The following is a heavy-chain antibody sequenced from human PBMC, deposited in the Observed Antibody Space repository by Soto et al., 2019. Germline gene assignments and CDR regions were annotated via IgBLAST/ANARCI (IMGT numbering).Heavy chain of an antibody. Sequence: QVQLVQSGAEVRKPGASVKVPCRTSGYTFTTYYIYWVRQAPGQGLEWMGTINPSGGGANYAQKFQDRVTMTRDTSTTTVYMELSSLRSEDTAVYYCAAPGGGSSCGYVHWGQGTLVTVSS. CDR2: INPSGGGA. J-gene: IGHJ4*02. D-gene: IGHD6-19*01. V-gene: IGHV1-46*01. CDR1: GYTFTTYY. CDR3: AAPGGGSSCGYVH.